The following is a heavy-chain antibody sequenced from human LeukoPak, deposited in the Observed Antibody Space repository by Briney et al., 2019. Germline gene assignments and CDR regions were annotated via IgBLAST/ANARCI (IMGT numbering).Heavy chain of an antibody. CDR3: AKRDYVVVSASDY. Sequence: GGSLRLSCVASGFTFSSFAMSWVRLAPGKGLEWVSSISGGGGTTNYADSVKGRFTISRDNSKNTLYLQMNSLRAEDTAVYYCAKRDYVVVSASDYWGQGTLVTVSS. J-gene: IGHJ4*02. CDR1: GFTFSSFA. D-gene: IGHD2-21*02. CDR2: ISGGGGTT. V-gene: IGHV3-23*01.